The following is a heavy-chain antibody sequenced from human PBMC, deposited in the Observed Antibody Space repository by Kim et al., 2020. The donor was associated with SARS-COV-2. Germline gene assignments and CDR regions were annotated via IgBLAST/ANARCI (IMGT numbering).Heavy chain of an antibody. CDR3: ARDPAYCGGDCYRPDAFDI. V-gene: IGHV3-21*01. D-gene: IGHD2-21*02. CDR2: ISSSSSYI. J-gene: IGHJ3*02. Sequence: GGSLRLSCAASGFTFSSYSMNWVRQAPGKGLEWVSSISSSSSYIYYADSVKGRFTISRDNAKNSLYLQMNSLRAEDTAVYYCARDPAYCGGDCYRPDAFDIWGQGTMVTVSS. CDR1: GFTFSSYS.